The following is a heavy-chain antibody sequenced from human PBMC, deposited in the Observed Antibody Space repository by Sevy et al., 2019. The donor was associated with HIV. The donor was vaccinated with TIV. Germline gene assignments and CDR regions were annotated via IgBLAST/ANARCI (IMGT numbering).Heavy chain of an antibody. CDR2: IRYDGSNK. V-gene: IGHV3-33*01. CDR3: ARDRDDYASGRRHPYYYYHGMDV. J-gene: IGHJ6*02. CDR1: GFSFSSYD. D-gene: IGHD3-10*01. Sequence: GGSLRLSCAASGFSFSSYDMHWVRQAPGMGLEWVAVIRYDGSNKHYGDSVKGRFTISRDNSKNALYLQMSSLRAEDTAVYYCARDRDDYASGRRHPYYYYHGMDVWGQGTTVTVSS.